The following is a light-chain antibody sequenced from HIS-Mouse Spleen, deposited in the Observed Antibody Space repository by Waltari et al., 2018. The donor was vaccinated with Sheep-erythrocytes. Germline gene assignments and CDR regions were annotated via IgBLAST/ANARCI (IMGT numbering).Light chain of an antibody. V-gene: IGLV3-1*01. Sequence: SYELTQPPSVSVSPGQTASITCSGDKLEDKYACWYQQKPGQSPVLVIYQDSKRPSGIHERFSGSNYGNTATLTISGTQAMDEADYYCQAWDSSIYVFGTGTKVTVL. J-gene: IGLJ1*01. CDR1: KLEDKY. CDR3: QAWDSSIYV. CDR2: QDS.